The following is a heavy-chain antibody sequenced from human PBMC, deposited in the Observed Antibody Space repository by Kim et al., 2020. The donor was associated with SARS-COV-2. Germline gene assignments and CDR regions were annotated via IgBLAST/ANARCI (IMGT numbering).Heavy chain of an antibody. Sequence: GGSLRLSCAASGFTFSSYWMSWVRQAPGKGLEWVANIKQDGSEKYYVDSVKGRFTISRDNAKNSLYLQMNSLRAEDTAVYYCVRGIIVGGNALGYWGQGTLFTVSS. J-gene: IGHJ4*02. CDR1: GFTFSSYW. CDR2: IKQDGSEK. V-gene: IGHV3-7*03. D-gene: IGHD1-26*01. CDR3: VRGIIVGGNALGY.